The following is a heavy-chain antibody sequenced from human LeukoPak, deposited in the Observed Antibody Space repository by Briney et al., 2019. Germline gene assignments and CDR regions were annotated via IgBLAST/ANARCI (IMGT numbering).Heavy chain of an antibody. V-gene: IGHV1-18*01. CDR3: ASKDNYYDSSGYWSYFDY. CDR2: ISAYNGNT. CDR1: GYTFTSYG. D-gene: IGHD3-22*01. J-gene: IGHJ4*02. Sequence: ASVKVSCKASGYTFTSYGISWVRQAPGQGLEWMGWISAYNGNTNYAQKLQGRVTMTTDTSTSTAYMELRSLRSDDTAVYYCASKDNYYDSSGYWSYFDYWGQGTLVTVSS.